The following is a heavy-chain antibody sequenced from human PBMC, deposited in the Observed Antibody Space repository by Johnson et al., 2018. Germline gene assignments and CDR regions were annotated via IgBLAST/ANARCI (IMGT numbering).Heavy chain of an antibody. CDR2: IGSSGGNT. CDR3: AKKGWNESIVGNYFDH. Sequence: VQLVQSGGGLVQPGGSLRLSCAASGFTFGSHTMSWVRQAPGKGLEWVSTIGSSGGNTYYADSVKGRFPSSRANFNNALYLQMKTLRVEDTARNQCAKKGWNESIVGNYFDHWGQGTLVTVSS. V-gene: IGHV3-23*04. D-gene: IGHD3-22*01. CDR1: GFTFGSHT. J-gene: IGHJ4*02.